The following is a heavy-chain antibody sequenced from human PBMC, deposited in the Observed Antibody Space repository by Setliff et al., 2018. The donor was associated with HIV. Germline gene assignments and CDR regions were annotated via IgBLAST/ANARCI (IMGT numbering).Heavy chain of an antibody. Sequence: GGSLRLSCASSGFTFSSYAMSWVRQAPGKGLEWVSAISGSCGSTYYADSVKGRFTISRDNSKNTLYLQMNSLRAEDTAVYYCSKDRTVVVITIFDYWGQGTLVTVS. V-gene: IGHV3-23*01. D-gene: IGHD3-22*01. CDR3: SKDRTVVVITIFDY. CDR2: ISGSCGST. CDR1: GFTFSSYA. J-gene: IGHJ4*02.